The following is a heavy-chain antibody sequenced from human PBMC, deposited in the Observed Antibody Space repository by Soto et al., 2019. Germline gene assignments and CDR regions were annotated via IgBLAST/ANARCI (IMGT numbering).Heavy chain of an antibody. D-gene: IGHD3-16*01. V-gene: IGHV3-23*01. J-gene: IGHJ4*02. Sequence: EVQLLESGGNLVQPGGSLRLSCAASGFTVSTYAMSWVRQAPGKGLEWVSSITSSGTSTFYADSVRGRFTISRDTSKNTLYLQMDNLRAEDTAVYYCAKGGLDSTLGTVDNWGQGTLVTVS. CDR1: GFTVSTYA. CDR2: ITSSGTST. CDR3: AKGGLDSTLGTVDN.